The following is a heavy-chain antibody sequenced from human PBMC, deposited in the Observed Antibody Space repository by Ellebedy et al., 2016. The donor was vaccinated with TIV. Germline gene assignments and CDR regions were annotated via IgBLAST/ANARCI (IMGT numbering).Heavy chain of an antibody. CDR2: ISYRGDT. V-gene: IGHV4-30-4*01. CDR1: PDSISSGDHY. D-gene: IGHD2-8*01. Sequence: MPSETLSLTCTVSPDSISSGDHYWSWIRQPPGKGLQWIGYISYRGDTYYNPSLKIRLTISLDTSKNQFPLKLSSVTAADTAVYYCARTIHCINGVCSDYWGQGTLVTVSS. CDR3: ARTIHCINGVCSDY. J-gene: IGHJ4*02.